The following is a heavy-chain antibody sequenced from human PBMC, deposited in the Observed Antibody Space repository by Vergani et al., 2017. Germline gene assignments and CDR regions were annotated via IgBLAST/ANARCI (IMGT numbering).Heavy chain of an antibody. V-gene: IGHV4-39*01. Sequence: QLQLQESGPGLVKPSETLSLTCAVSGVSIKSRSYYWGWIRQSPGKGLEWIGSIYDNGNTYYNPSLKSRVAISVDTSNNQVSLNLGSVTAADTAVYYCGRNRAIELAGRMHYYYAIDVWGQGTTVTVSS. CDR3: GRNRAIELAGRMHYYYAIDV. CDR2: IYDNGNT. D-gene: IGHD5-24*01. J-gene: IGHJ6*02. CDR1: GVSIKSRSYY.